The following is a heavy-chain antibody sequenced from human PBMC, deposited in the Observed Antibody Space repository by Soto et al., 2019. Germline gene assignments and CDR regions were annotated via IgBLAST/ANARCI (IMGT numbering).Heavy chain of an antibody. D-gene: IGHD5-12*01. CDR3: ARDLVETATITDYYYGMDV. J-gene: IGHJ6*02. Sequence: GGSLRLSCASSGFTFSSYSMNLVRQAPGKGLEWVSYISSSSSTIYYADSVKGRFTISRDNAKNSLYLQMNSLRDEDTAVYYCARDLVETATITDYYYGMDVWGQGTTVTVSS. V-gene: IGHV3-48*02. CDR1: GFTFSSYS. CDR2: ISSSSSTI.